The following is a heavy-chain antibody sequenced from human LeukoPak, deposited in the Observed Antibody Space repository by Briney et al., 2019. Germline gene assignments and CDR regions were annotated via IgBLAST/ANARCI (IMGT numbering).Heavy chain of an antibody. D-gene: IGHD5-18*01. J-gene: IGHJ5*02. CDR3: ASGAGMDTAPDWFDP. Sequence: SETLSLTCAVYGGAFSGYYWSSIRHPPGKGLGWSGEINHSGSNNYNPSPQSRVSLSVDTSKNQFSLQLSSVTAADTAVYYCASGAGMDTAPDWFDPWGQGTLVTVSS. CDR1: GGAFSGYY. CDR2: INHSGSN. V-gene: IGHV4-34*01.